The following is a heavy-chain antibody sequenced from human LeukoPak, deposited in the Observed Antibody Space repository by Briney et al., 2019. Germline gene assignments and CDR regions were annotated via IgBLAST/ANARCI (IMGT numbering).Heavy chain of an antibody. D-gene: IGHD4-23*01. Sequence: GGTLRLSCAASGFTFSSYGMSWVRQAPGKGLEWVSAISGSGGSTYYADSVKGRFTISRDNAKTSLYFQMNSLRADDTAVYYCARYYGGNSACDYWGQGTLVTVSS. J-gene: IGHJ4*02. CDR1: GFTFSSYG. CDR2: ISGSGGST. V-gene: IGHV3-23*01. CDR3: ARYYGGNSACDY.